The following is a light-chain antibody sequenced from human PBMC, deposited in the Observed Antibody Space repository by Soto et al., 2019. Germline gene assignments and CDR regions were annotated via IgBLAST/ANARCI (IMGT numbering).Light chain of an antibody. J-gene: IGKJ5*01. V-gene: IGKV3-15*01. CDR3: QQYNNWPPIT. CDR2: GAF. CDR1: QSVSSD. Sequence: EIVMTQSPVTLSVSPGERATLSCRASQSVSSDLAWYQQKPGQAPRLLIYGAFNRATDVPVRFSGSGSGTEFTLTISSLQSEDSAVYYCQQYNNWPPITFGQGTRLEIK.